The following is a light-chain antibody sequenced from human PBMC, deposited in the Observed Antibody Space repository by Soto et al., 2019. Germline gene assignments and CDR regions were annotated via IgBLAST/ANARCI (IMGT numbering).Light chain of an antibody. CDR1: QSISSW. CDR2: DAS. Sequence: DIQMTQSPSTLSASVGDKVTITCRSSQSISSWLAWYQQKPGKAPKLVIYDASSLESGVPSRFSGSVSGTECTLSICRLQPDDFATFYFQHYNTYPTIFGQGTRLE. CDR3: QHYNTYPTI. V-gene: IGKV1-5*01. J-gene: IGKJ5*01.